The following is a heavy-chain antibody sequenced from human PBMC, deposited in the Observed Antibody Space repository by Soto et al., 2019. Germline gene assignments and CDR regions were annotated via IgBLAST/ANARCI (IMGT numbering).Heavy chain of an antibody. V-gene: IGHV1-69*13. Sequence: SVKVSCKASGGTFSSYVISWVRQAPGQGLEWMGGIIPIFGTANYAQKFQGRVTITADESTSTAYMELSSLRSEDTAVYYCARDTPYDSSGYPSPYYYGMDVWGQGTTVTVSS. CDR2: IIPIFGTA. CDR1: GGTFSSYV. J-gene: IGHJ6*02. CDR3: ARDTPYDSSGYPSPYYYGMDV. D-gene: IGHD3-22*01.